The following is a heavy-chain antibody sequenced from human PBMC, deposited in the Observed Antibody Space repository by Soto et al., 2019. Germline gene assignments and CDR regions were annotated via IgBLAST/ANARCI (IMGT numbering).Heavy chain of an antibody. D-gene: IGHD2-8*02. V-gene: IGHV1-24*01. CDR2: FDPEDGET. CDR3: AKNGYWGDTYYFDS. CDR1: GYTLTELS. Sequence: ASVKVSCKVSGYTLTELSMHWVRQAPGKGLEWMGGFDPEDGETIYAQKFQGRVTMTEDTSTDTAYMELSSLRSEDTAVYYCAKNGYWGDTYYFDSGGQGPLVPVPS. J-gene: IGHJ4*02.